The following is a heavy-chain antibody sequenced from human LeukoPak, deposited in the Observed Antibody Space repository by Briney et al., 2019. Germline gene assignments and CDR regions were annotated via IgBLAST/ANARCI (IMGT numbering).Heavy chain of an antibody. CDR2: MYSGGST. CDR1: GFSVSSNY. D-gene: IGHD3-22*01. Sequence: GVSLRLSCAASGFSVSSNYMSWVRQAPGKGLEWVSVMYSGGSTYYADSVQGRFTISRDSSKNTLYLQMNSLRAEDTAVYYCARKYYYDSSGSDAFDIWGQGTMVTVSS. CDR3: ARKYYYDSSGSDAFDI. J-gene: IGHJ3*02. V-gene: IGHV3-53*01.